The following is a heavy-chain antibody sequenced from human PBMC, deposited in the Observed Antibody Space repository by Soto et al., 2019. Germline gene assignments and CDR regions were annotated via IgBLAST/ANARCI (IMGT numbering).Heavy chain of an antibody. CDR3: AKGAYGLGKGSYYYGMDV. CDR2: ISYDGSNK. J-gene: IGHJ6*02. Sequence: PVGSLRLSCAGSGFSFSRIGMHWVRQAPGKGLEWVALISYDGSNKYYADSVKGRFTISRDNSKNRVYLQMNSLRTEDTAVYHCAKGAYGLGKGSYYYGMDVWGQGTTVTVSS. D-gene: IGHD3-10*01. V-gene: IGHV3-30*18. CDR1: GFSFSRIG.